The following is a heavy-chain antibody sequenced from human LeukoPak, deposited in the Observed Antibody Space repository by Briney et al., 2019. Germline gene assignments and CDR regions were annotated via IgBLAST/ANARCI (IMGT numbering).Heavy chain of an antibody. CDR1: GYTFTGYY. CDR2: INPNSGGT. V-gene: IGHV1-2*02. CDR3: ARGARSGPALDAFDI. J-gene: IGHJ3*02. Sequence: ASVKVSCKASGYTFTGYYMHWVRQAPGQGLEWMGWINPNSGGTNYAQKFQGRVTMTRDTSISTAYMELSRLRSDDTAVYYCARGARSGPALDAFDIWGQGTMVTVSS. D-gene: IGHD3-3*01.